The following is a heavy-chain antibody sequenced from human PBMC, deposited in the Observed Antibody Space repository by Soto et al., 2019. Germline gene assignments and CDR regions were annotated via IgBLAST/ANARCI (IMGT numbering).Heavy chain of an antibody. CDR3: AKEGGAYRSSWVSYYYYYGMDV. D-gene: IGHD6-13*01. J-gene: IGHJ6*02. Sequence: GGSLRLPCAASGFTFSSYAMSWVRQAPGKGLEWVSAISGRGGSTYYADSVKGRFPISRDNSKNTLYLQMNSLRAEDTGVYYFAKEGGAYRSSWVSYYYYYGMDVWGQGTTVTVSS. CDR1: GFTFSSYA. V-gene: IGHV3-23*01. CDR2: ISGRGGST.